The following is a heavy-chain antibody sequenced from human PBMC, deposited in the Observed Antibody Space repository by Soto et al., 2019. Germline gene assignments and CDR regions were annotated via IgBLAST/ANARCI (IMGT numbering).Heavy chain of an antibody. D-gene: IGHD3-3*01. Sequence: SETPSLTCTVSGGSISSSSYYWGWIRQPPGKGLEWIGSIYYSGSTYYNPSLKSRVTISVDTSKNQFSLKLSSVTAADTAVYYCASRYDFCSGYYYVGTDYYGMDVWAQGTTVT. CDR2: IYYSGST. CDR3: ASRYDFCSGYYYVGTDYYGMDV. CDR1: GGSISSSSYY. V-gene: IGHV4-39*01. J-gene: IGHJ6*02.